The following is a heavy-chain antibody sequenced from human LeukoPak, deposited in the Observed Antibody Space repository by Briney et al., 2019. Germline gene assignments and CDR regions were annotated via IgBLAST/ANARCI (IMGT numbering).Heavy chain of an antibody. D-gene: IGHD3-10*01. CDR1: GFTFSSYA. Sequence: GGSLRLSCAASGFTFSSYAMSWVRQAPGKGLEWVSAISGSGGSTYYADSVKGRFTISRDNSKNALYLQMNSLRAEDTAVYYCAKMVRGVHYYFDYWGQGTLVTVSS. CDR2: ISGSGGST. CDR3: AKMVRGVHYYFDY. V-gene: IGHV3-23*01. J-gene: IGHJ4*02.